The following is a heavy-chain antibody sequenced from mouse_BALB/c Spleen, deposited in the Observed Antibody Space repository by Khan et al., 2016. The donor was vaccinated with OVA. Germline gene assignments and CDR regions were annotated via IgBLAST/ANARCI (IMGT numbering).Heavy chain of an antibody. CDR2: ISYSGST. CDR1: GYSITSGYG. V-gene: IGHV3-2*02. CDR3: ARTARIKY. J-gene: IGHJ2*01. Sequence: EVQLQESGPGLVKPSQSLSLTCNVTGYSITSGYGWNWIRQFPGNKLEWMGYISYSGSTNYNPSLKSRISITRDTSKNQFFMQLNSVTTEDTATYYCARTARIKYWGQGTTLTVSS. D-gene: IGHD1-2*01.